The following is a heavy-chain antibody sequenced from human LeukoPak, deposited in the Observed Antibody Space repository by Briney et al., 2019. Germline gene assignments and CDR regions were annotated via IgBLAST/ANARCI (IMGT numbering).Heavy chain of an antibody. J-gene: IGHJ4*02. V-gene: IGHV3-74*01. CDR3: ARVSHYYDSSGYSTGAFDY. D-gene: IGHD3-22*01. CDR2: INSDGSST. CDR1: GFTFSSYS. Sequence: GGSLRLSCAASGFTFSSYSMNWVRQAPGKGLVWVSRINSDGSSTSYADSVKGRFTISRDNAKNTLYLQMNSLRAEDTAVYYCARVSHYYDSSGYSTGAFDYWGQGTLVTVSS.